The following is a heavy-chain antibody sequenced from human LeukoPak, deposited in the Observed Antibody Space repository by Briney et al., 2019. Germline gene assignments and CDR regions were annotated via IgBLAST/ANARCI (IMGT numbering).Heavy chain of an antibody. CDR1: GHSISGYY. J-gene: IGHJ4*02. V-gene: IGHV4-59*01. CDR3: ARGIITTVATFDY. CDR2: VYYSAST. Sequence: PPETLSLTCTVCGHSISGYYWSWLRQPPGKGLEWIGYVYYSASTNYNPSLKSRVTISVDTSKKQFSLRLSSVTAADTAVYFCARGIITTVATFDYWGQGTLVTVSS. D-gene: IGHD4-17*01.